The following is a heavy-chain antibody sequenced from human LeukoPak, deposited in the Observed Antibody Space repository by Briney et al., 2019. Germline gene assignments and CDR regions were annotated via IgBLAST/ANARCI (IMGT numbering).Heavy chain of an antibody. CDR2: ISYDGSNK. CDR3: AREGALYGSGSYYLY. J-gene: IGHJ4*02. D-gene: IGHD3-10*01. CDR1: GFTFSSYA. V-gene: IGHV3-30*04. Sequence: GGSLRLSCAASGFTFSSYAMHWVRQAPGKGLEWVAVISYDGSNKYYADSVKGRFTISRDNSKNTLYLQMNSLRAEDTAVYYRAREGALYGSGSYYLYWGQGTLVTVSS.